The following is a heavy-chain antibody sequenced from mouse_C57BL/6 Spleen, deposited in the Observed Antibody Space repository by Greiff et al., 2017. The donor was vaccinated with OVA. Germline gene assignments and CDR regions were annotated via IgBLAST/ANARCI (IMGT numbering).Heavy chain of an antibody. V-gene: IGHV1-64*01. Sequence: QVQLQQPGAELVKPGASVKLSCKASGYTFTSYWMHWVKQRPGQGLEWIGMIHPNSGSTNYNETFKSQATLTVDKSSSTAYMQLSSLTSEDSAVYCCARRGWEDYFDYWGQGTTLTVSS. J-gene: IGHJ2*01. D-gene: IGHD1-1*02. CDR3: ARRGWEDYFDY. CDR1: GYTFTSYW. CDR2: IHPNSGST.